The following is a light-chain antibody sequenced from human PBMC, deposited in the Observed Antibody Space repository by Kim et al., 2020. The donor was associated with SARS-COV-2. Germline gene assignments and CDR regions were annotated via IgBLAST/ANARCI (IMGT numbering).Light chain of an antibody. Sequence: SSELTQDPAVSVALGQTVRITCQGHKLRTSYASWYQQKPGQAPVLVIYGKNRRPSGIPDRFSGSTSGDTASLTITGAQADDEADYYCISRDNTGDLWVFGGGTKVTVL. J-gene: IGLJ3*02. CDR2: GKN. V-gene: IGLV3-19*01. CDR1: KLRTSY. CDR3: ISRDNTGDLWV.